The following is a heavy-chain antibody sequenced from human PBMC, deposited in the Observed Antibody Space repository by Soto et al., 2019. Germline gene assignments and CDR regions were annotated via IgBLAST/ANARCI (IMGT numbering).Heavy chain of an antibody. CDR3: ARDGPRYSSSWYFDY. V-gene: IGHV3-11*06. D-gene: IGHD6-13*01. CDR1: GFTFSDYY. Sequence: QVQLVESGGGLVKPGGSLRLSCAASGFTFSDYYMSWLRQAPGKGLEWVSYISSSSSYTNYADSVKGRFTISRDNAKNSLYLQMNSLRAEDTAVYYCARDGPRYSSSWYFDYWGHGPLVTGSS. J-gene: IGHJ4*01. CDR2: ISSSSSYT.